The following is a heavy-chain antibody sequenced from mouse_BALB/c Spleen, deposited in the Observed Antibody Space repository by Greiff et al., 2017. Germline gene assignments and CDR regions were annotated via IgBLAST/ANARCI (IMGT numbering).Heavy chain of an antibody. CDR1: GYSFTSYY. Sequence: VQLQQSGPELMKPGASVKISCKASGYSFTSYYMHWVKQSHGKSLEWIGYIDPFNGGTSYNQKFKGKATLTVDKSSSTAYMHLSSLTSEDSAVYYCERGRGYYYGSSWTWFAYWGQGTLVTVSA. V-gene: IGHV1S135*01. CDR2: IDPFNGGT. D-gene: IGHD1-1*01. CDR3: ERGRGYYYGSSWTWFAY. J-gene: IGHJ3*01.